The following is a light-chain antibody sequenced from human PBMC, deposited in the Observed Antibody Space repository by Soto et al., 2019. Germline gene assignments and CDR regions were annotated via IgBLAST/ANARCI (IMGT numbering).Light chain of an antibody. CDR2: GAS. CDR3: QHYGSSPGT. V-gene: IGKV3-20*01. CDR1: QSVTSSY. J-gene: IGKJ1*01. Sequence: EIVLTQSPGTLSLSPGERATLSCRASQSVTSSYLAWYQQKPGHAPRLLIYGASSRATGIPDRLSGSGSETDFTLTNSRLEPEDFAVYYCQHYGSSPGTFGQGTKVEIK.